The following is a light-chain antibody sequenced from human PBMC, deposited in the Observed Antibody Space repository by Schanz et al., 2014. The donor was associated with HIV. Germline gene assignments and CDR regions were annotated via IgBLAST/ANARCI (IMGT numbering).Light chain of an antibody. V-gene: IGKV3-15*01. CDR3: QQYSDWPPST. Sequence: ETVVTQSPATLSVSPGERVTLSCRASQSVAGRSAWFQQKPGQAPRLLIYGAFTRATGIPVRFSGSGSGTDFTLTISGLQSEDFAVYYCQQYSDWPPSTFGQGTKLEIK. CDR2: GAF. CDR1: QSVAGR. J-gene: IGKJ2*01.